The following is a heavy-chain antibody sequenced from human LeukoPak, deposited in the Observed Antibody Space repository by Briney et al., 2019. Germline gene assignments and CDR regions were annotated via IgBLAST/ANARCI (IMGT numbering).Heavy chain of an antibody. V-gene: IGHV3-13*01. Sequence: GGSLTLSCAASGFTFSNYDMHWVRQATGKGLEWVSAIDTTDYTYYPASVKGRFTISRENAKNSFYLQMNSLRACDTAVYYCARVSPDYGGYFDYWGQGTLLTVSS. CDR3: ARVSPDYGGYFDY. D-gene: IGHD4-23*01. J-gene: IGHJ4*02. CDR1: GFTFSNYD. CDR2: IDTTDYT.